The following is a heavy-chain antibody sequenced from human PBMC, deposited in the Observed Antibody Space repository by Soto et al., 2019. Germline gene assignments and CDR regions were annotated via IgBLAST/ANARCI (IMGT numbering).Heavy chain of an antibody. J-gene: IGHJ6*02. CDR2: ISWNSGSI. Sequence: GGSLRLSCAASGFTFDDYAMHWVRQAPGRGLEWVSGISWNSGSIGYADSVKGRFTISRDNAKNSLYLQMNSLRAEDTALYYCAKGILRCYYVYGMDVWGQGTTVTVSS. CDR1: GFTFDDYA. D-gene: IGHD2-15*01. V-gene: IGHV3-9*01. CDR3: AKGILRCYYVYGMDV.